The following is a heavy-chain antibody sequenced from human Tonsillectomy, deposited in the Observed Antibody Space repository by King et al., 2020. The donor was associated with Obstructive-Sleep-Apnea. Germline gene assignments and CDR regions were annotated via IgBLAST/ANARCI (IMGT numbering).Heavy chain of an antibody. J-gene: IGHJ6*02. Sequence: QLQESGPGLVKPSQTLSLTCTVSGGSISSRSYYWSWIRQPPGEGLEWIGFIYYTGSTYYNPSVKSRVSISVDTSKNQFSLRLSSVTAADTAVYYCALVGIVGPTRFDYYGLDVWGQGTTVTVSS. CDR2: IYYTGST. V-gene: IGHV4-30-4*01. CDR1: GGSISSRSYY. CDR3: ALVGIVGPTRFDYYGLDV. D-gene: IGHD1-26*01.